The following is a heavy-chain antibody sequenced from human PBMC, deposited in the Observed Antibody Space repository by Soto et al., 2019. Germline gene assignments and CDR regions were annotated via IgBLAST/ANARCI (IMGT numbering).Heavy chain of an antibody. CDR1: GFTFSSYG. J-gene: IGHJ4*02. V-gene: IGHV3-30*18. Sequence: GGSLRLSCAASGFTFSSYGMHWVRQAPGKGLEWVAVISYDGSNKYYADSVKGRFTISRDNSKNTLYLQMNSLRAEDTAVYYCAKVKHAYGDYYPLDYWGQGTLVTVSS. CDR2: ISYDGSNK. CDR3: AKVKHAYGDYYPLDY. D-gene: IGHD4-17*01.